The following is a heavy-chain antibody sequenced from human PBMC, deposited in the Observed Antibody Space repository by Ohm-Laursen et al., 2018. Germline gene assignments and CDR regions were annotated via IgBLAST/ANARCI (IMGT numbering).Heavy chain of an antibody. Sequence: SETLSLTCTVYGGSFSNLYWSWIRQPPGLGLEWIGEIYHTGSTNYSPSLESRVTISLDMSKNQFSLRLRSLTAADTAVYYCARIRENYSPYDAFDVWGRGTLVTVSS. CDR1: GGSFSNLY. CDR2: IYHTGST. J-gene: IGHJ2*01. V-gene: IGHV4-34*01. CDR3: ARIRENYSPYDAFDV. D-gene: IGHD4-11*01.